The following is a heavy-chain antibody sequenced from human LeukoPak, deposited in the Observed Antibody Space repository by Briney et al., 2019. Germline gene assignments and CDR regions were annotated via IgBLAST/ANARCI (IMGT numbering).Heavy chain of an antibody. V-gene: IGHV4-34*01. CDR2: INHSGST. Sequence: SETLSLTCAVYGGSFSGYYWSWILQPPGKGLEWIGEINHSGSTNYNPSLKSRVTISVDTSKNQFSLKLSSVTAADTAVYYCARGRGLWFGELSLEFDYRGQGTLVTVSS. D-gene: IGHD3-10*01. CDR3: ARGRGLWFGELSLEFDY. CDR1: GGSFSGYY. J-gene: IGHJ4*02.